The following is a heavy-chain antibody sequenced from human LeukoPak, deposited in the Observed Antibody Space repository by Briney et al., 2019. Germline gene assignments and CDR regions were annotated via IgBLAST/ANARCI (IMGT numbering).Heavy chain of an antibody. CDR3: AKESGKFDY. V-gene: IGHV3-43*02. Sequence: GGSLRLSCVVSGINFADYAMHWVRQPPGKGLEWVSLISADGGSTFSADSVKGRFSISRDNSKNSLYLQMNSLRSEDTAMCYCAKESGKFDYWGQGTLVTVSS. CDR1: GINFADYA. J-gene: IGHJ4*02. CDR2: ISADGGST.